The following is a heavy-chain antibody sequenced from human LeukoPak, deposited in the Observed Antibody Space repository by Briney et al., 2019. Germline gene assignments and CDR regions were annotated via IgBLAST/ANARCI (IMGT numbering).Heavy chain of an antibody. V-gene: IGHV4-4*02. CDR2: IYHSGST. CDR1: GGSISSSNW. D-gene: IGHD2-21*02. J-gene: IGHJ5*02. CDR3: ARDGAVTATPGNWFDP. Sequence: SETLSLTCAVSGGSISSSNWWSWVRQPPGKGLEWIGEIYHSGSTNYNPSLKSRVTISVDTSKNQFSLKLSSVTAADTAVYYCARDGAVTATPGNWFDPWGQGTLVTVSS.